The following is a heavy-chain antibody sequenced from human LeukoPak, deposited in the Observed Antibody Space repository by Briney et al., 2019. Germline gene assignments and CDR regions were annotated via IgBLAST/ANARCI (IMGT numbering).Heavy chain of an antibody. CDR2: ISAYNGNT. CDR1: GYTFTSYG. D-gene: IGHD6-19*01. Sequence: ASVKVSCKASGYTFTSYGISWVRQAPGQGLEWMGWISAYNGNTNYAQKLQGRVTMTTDTSTSTAYMELRSLRSDDTAVYYCARDPEDSSDWYVGVDYWGQGTLVTVSS. CDR3: ARDPEDSSDWYVGVDY. V-gene: IGHV1-18*01. J-gene: IGHJ4*02.